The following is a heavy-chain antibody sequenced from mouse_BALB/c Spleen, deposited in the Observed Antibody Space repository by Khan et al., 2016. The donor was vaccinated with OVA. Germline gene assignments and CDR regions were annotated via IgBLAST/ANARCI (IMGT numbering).Heavy chain of an antibody. CDR3: APAGTGDYFDY. V-gene: IGHV14-3*02. D-gene: IGHD4-1*01. CDR2: IDPANDNS. J-gene: IGHJ2*01. Sequence: VQLQQSGAELVKPGASVKLSCTASGFNIKDTHMHWVKQGPEQGLEWIGRIDPANDNSKYDPRFQGKATITADTSSNTAYLHLSSLTSEDTAVYYCAPAGTGDYFDYWGQGTTLTVSS. CDR1: GFNIKDTH.